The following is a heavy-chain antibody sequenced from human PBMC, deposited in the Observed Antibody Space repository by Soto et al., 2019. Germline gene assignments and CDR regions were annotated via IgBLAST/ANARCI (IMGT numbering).Heavy chain of an antibody. CDR3: TKGESNGMDV. CDR2: ISASGGSA. D-gene: IGHD3-10*01. V-gene: IGHV3-23*01. J-gene: IGHJ6*02. CDR1: GFTFSSYA. Sequence: GGSLRLSCAASGFTFSSYAISWSRQAPGKGLEWVSAISASGGSAYYADSENGLFTISRDNHKNTLYLKMNTVRAEATAVYYCTKGESNGMDVWGQGTTVTVSS.